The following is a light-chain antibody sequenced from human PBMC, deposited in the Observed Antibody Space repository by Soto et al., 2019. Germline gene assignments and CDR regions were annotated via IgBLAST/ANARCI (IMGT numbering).Light chain of an antibody. V-gene: IGKV3-15*01. CDR3: QQYNNWPPYT. J-gene: IGKJ2*01. Sequence: EIVMTQSPATLSVSPGERATLSCRASQSVSSNLAWNQQKPGQAPRLVIYGASTRATGFPARFSGSGSGTEFTLTISSLQPEDFAVYYCQQYNNWPPYTFGQGTKLEIK. CDR1: QSVSSN. CDR2: GAS.